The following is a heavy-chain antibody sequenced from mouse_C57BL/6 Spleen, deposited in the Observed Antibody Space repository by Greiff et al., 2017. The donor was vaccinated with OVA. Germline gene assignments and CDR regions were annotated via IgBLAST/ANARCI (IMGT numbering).Heavy chain of an antibody. CDR2: ISSGSSTI. CDR3: ERRGTGTGYYAMDD. D-gene: IGHD4-1*01. Sequence: EVKLVESGGGLVKPGGSLKLSCTASGFTFSDYGMHWVRQAPEKGLEWVAYISSGSSTIYYADTVKGRFTISRDNAKNTLFLQRTSLRSEDTAMYYCERRGTGTGYYAMDDWGQGTSVTVSS. CDR1: GFTFSDYG. J-gene: IGHJ4*01. V-gene: IGHV5-17*01.